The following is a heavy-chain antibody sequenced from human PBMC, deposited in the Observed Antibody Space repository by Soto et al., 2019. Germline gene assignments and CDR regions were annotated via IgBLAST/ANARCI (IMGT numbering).Heavy chain of an antibody. CDR3: ARALRFLEWLYPSDY. J-gene: IGHJ4*02. Sequence: QVQLVQSGAEVKKPGASVKVSCKASGYTFTSYGISWVRQAPGQGLEWMGWISAYNGNTNYAQKLQGRVTMTPDTAPSTAYMGLTSLRSDDTAVYYCARALRFLEWLYPSDYWGQGTLVTVSS. CDR2: ISAYNGNT. CDR1: GYTFTSYG. V-gene: IGHV1-18*01. D-gene: IGHD3-3*01.